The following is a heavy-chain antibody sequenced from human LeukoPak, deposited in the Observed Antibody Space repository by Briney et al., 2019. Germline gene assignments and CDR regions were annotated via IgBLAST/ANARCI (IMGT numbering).Heavy chain of an antibody. CDR1: GGTFSSYA. V-gene: IGHV1-69*13. CDR2: IIPIFGTA. Sequence: ASVKVSCKASGGTFSSYAIGWVRQAPGQGLEWMGGIIPIFGTANYAQKFQGRVTITADESTSTAYMELSSLRSDDTAVYYCARERVSAPDYWGQGTLVTVSS. J-gene: IGHJ4*02. D-gene: IGHD2-15*01. CDR3: ARERVSAPDY.